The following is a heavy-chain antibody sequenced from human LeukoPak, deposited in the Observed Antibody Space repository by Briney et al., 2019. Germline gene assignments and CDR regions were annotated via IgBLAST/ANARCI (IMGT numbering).Heavy chain of an antibody. D-gene: IGHD6-19*01. CDR1: GGSISSYY. CDR2: IYTSGST. CDR3: ARAYSSGLYYFDY. V-gene: IGHV4-4*07. J-gene: IGHJ4*02. Sequence: SETLSLTCTVSGGSISSYYWSWIRQPAGKGLEWIGRIYTSGSTHYNPSLKSRVAMSIDTSKNQFSLKLSSVTAADTAVYYCARAYSSGLYYFDYWGQGTLVTVSS.